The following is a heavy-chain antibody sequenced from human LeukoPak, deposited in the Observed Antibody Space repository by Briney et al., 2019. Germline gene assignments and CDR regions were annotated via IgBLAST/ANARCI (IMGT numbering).Heavy chain of an antibody. Sequence: ASVKVSCKASGYTFTGYYMHWVRQAPGQGLEWMGWINPNSGGTNYVQKFQGWVTMTRDTSISTAYMELSRLRSDDTAVYYCARGAWFGELYFDYWGQGTLVTVSS. V-gene: IGHV1-2*04. J-gene: IGHJ4*02. CDR1: GYTFTGYY. D-gene: IGHD3-10*01. CDR2: INPNSGGT. CDR3: ARGAWFGELYFDY.